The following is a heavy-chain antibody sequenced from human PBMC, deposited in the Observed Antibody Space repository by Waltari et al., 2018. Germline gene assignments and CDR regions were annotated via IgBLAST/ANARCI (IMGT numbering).Heavy chain of an antibody. CDR2: ISYNGAT. CDR1: GGSITTSRHH. J-gene: IGHJ3*01. Sequence: QLQLQESGPGLVKPSETLSPTCSVPGGSITTSRHHWGWIRQPPGQGLEWIGTISYNGATYTSPSLKSRVTMSRDTSKNQLSLTLASVTAADTAVYYCATYIGASIGTAAFDVWGQGTMVTVSS. V-gene: IGHV4-39*01. CDR3: ATYIGASIGTAAFDV. D-gene: IGHD5-12*01.